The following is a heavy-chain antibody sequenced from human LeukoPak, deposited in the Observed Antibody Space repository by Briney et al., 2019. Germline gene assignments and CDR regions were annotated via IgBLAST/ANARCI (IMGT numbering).Heavy chain of an antibody. CDR2: IYTSGST. V-gene: IGHV4-4*09. CDR1: GGSISSYY. J-gene: IGHJ6*03. D-gene: IGHD3-10*01. CDR3: ARLITFGDYMDV. Sequence: SETLSLTCTVSGGSISSYYWSWIRQPPGKGLEWIGYIYTSGSTNYNPPLKSRVTISVDTSKNQFSLKLSSVTAADTAVYYCARLITFGDYMDVWGKGTTVTVSS.